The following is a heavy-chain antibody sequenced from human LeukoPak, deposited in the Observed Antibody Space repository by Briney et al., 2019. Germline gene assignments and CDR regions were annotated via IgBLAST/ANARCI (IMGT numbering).Heavy chain of an antibody. CDR2: ITSGAGST. CDR1: GFTISDYY. D-gene: IGHD3-22*01. V-gene: IGHV3-11*01. CDR3: TKERRGNYYAFES. Sequence: GGSLRLSCDASGFTISDYYISWIRQSPGKGLEWISYITSGAGSTKYADSVKGRFTISRDKAKNSVALQLNSLRAEDTAVYYCTKERRGNYYAFESWGQGTLVTVSS. J-gene: IGHJ4*02.